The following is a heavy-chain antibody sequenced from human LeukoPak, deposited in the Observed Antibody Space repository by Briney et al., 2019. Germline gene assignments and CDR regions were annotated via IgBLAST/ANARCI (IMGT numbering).Heavy chain of an antibody. Sequence: SETLSLTCTVSGGSISSYYWSWIRQPPGKGLEWIGYIYYSGSTNYNPSLKSRVTISVDTSKNQFSLKLSSVTAADTAVYNCARSERRIAARLYYYYYYGMDVWGQGTTVTVSS. CDR3: ARSERRIAARLYYYYYYGMDV. J-gene: IGHJ6*02. V-gene: IGHV4-59*01. D-gene: IGHD6-6*01. CDR2: IYYSGST. CDR1: GGSISSYY.